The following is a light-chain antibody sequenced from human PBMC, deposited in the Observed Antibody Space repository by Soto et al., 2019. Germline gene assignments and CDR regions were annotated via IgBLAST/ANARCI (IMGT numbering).Light chain of an antibody. V-gene: IGKV3-15*01. CDR3: QQYGDWPWT. CDR1: RIVGSK. Sequence: ERVMTESPATLSASPGERATLACSASRIVGSKLAWYLQKPGQSPRLLISGASTRAADFPARFSGSGSGTEFILTISSLQPEDFAFYYCQQYGDWPWTFGQGTKVEIK. CDR2: GAS. J-gene: IGKJ1*01.